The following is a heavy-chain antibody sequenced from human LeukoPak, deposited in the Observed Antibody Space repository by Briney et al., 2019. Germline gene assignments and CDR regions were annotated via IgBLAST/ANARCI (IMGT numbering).Heavy chain of an antibody. CDR2: IYHSGST. J-gene: IGHJ1*01. CDR3: PRRSEYFQH. V-gene: IGHV4-38-2*01. CDR1: GYSISSGFY. Sequence: ASETLSLTCAVSGYSISSGFYWGWIRQPPGKGLEWIGSIYHSGSTYYNPSLKSRVTISLDTSKNQFSLRLSSVTAADTAVYYCPRRSEYFQHWGQGTLLTVSS.